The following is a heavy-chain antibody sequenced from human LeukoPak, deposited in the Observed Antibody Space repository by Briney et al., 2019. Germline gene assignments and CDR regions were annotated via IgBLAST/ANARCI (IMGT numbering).Heavy chain of an antibody. CDR1: GFTVSSNY. CDR3: ARDQSTHSSSWLDY. Sequence: GGSLRLSCAASGFTVSSNYMSWVRQAPGKGLEWVSVIYSGGSTYYADSVKGRFTISRDNSKNTLYLQMNSLRAEDTAVYYCARDQSTHSSSWLDYWGQGTLVTVSS. V-gene: IGHV3-66*01. D-gene: IGHD6-13*01. CDR2: IYSGGST. J-gene: IGHJ4*02.